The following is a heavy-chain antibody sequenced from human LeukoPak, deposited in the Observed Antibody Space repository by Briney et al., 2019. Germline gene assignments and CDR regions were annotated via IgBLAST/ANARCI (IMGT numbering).Heavy chain of an antibody. J-gene: IGHJ4*02. CDR1: GFTFSNYA. V-gene: IGHV3-23*01. CDR2: ISTGGGTT. Sequence: GGSLRLSCAASGFTFSNYAMDWVRQAPGKGLEWVSAISTGGGTTYFADSVRGRFTVSRDNSKNTLYLQMNSLRAEDTAVYYCAKAETALEYYYDSSGFNYWGQGTLVTVSS. CDR3: AKAETALEYYYDSSGFNY. D-gene: IGHD3-22*01.